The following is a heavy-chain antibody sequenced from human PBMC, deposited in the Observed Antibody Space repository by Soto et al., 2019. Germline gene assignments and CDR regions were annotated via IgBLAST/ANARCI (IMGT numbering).Heavy chain of an antibody. Sequence: SLRLSCAASGFTFDDYAMHWVRQAPGKGLEWVSGISWNSGSIGYADSVKGRFTISRDNAKNSLYLQMNSLRAEVTSLYYCAKDRAGAYYYYMDVWGKGTTVTVSS. CDR3: AKDRAGAYYYYMDV. D-gene: IGHD6-13*01. J-gene: IGHJ6*03. CDR2: ISWNSGSI. V-gene: IGHV3-9*01. CDR1: GFTFDDYA.